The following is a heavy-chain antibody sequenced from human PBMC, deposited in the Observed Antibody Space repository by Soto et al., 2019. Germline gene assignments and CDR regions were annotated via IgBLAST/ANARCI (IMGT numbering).Heavy chain of an antibody. V-gene: IGHV1-2*02. CDR3: ARGTRIIATRRGEDY. CDR2: INPNSGGT. D-gene: IGHD6-6*01. CDR1: GYTFTGYY. Sequence: ASVKVSCKASGYTFTGYYMHWVRQAPGQGLEWMGWINPNSGGTNYAQKFQGRVTMTRDTSISTAYMELSRLRSDDTAVYYCARGTRIIATRRGEDYWGRGTLVTVSS. J-gene: IGHJ4*02.